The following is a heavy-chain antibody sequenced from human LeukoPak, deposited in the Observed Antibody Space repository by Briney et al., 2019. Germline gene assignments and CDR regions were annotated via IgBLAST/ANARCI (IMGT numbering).Heavy chain of an antibody. CDR3: ASTPNYYDTSGIFDY. CDR1: GGSISSGSYY. V-gene: IGHV4-61*01. J-gene: IGHJ4*02. D-gene: IGHD3-22*01. CDR2: IYYSGST. Sequence: SETLSLTCTVSGGSISSGSYYWSWIRQPPGRGLEWIGYIYYSGSTNYNPSLKSRVTISVDTSKNQFSLKLSSVTAADTAMYYCASTPNYYDTSGIFDYWGQGTLVTVSS.